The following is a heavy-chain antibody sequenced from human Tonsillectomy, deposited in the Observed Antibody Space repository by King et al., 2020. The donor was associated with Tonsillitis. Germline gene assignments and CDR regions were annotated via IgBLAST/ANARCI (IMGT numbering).Heavy chain of an antibody. D-gene: IGHD3-10*01. CDR2: ISDTGGNT. CDR1: GFSFNSHP. CDR3: ARDYGSGGY. Sequence: VQLVESGGGLVQPGGSLRLSCAASGFSFNSHPMSWVRQAPGKWLEWVSAISDTGGNTYYSDSLKGRFTISIDNSKKTLYLQMNSLRAEDTVVYYCARDYGSGGYWGQGTPVTGPS. V-gene: IGHV3-23*04. J-gene: IGHJ4*02.